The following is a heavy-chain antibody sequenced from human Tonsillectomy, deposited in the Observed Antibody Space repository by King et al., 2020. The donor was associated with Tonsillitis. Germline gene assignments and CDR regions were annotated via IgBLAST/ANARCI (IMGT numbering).Heavy chain of an antibody. CDR2: IYYSGST. CDR3: ARHIRASRAFDI. D-gene: IGHD3-3*02. CDR1: GGSIRSYY. Sequence: QLQESGPGLVKPSETLSLTCTVSGGSIRSYYWSWIRQPPGKGLEWIGYIYYSGSTNYNPSLTSRVTMSVYTSKNQFSLKLTSVTAADTAVYYCARHIRASRAFDIWGQGTMVTVSS. J-gene: IGHJ3*02. V-gene: IGHV4-59*01.